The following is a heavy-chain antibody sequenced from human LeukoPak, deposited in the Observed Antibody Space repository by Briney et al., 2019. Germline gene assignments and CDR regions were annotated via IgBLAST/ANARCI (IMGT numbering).Heavy chain of an antibody. Sequence: SETLSLTCTLSGSSINSYYWLWIRQPPGEALEWIVYICSSGSTNYNPPLKSRVTMSVDKSNNQLSMKLNSGTAADTAVYHCVRLQPNTGEWAFDIWGQGTMVSVSS. CDR3: VRLQPNTGEWAFDI. V-gene: IGHV4-59*13. D-gene: IGHD1-1*01. CDR1: GSSINSYY. CDR2: ICSSGST. J-gene: IGHJ3*02.